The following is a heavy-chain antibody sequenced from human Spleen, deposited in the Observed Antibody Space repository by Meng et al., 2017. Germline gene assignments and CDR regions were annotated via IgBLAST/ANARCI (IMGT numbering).Heavy chain of an antibody. CDR1: GGSVGDYY. Sequence: QVQRKRWGAGLLKPSETLYLSCAVSGGSVGDYYWSWVRQPPGKGLEWIGEVNLSGTANNSPSLKSRVTIAADTSKNHISLNLTSVTAADTAVYYCATLGTTIDSWGQGTLVTVSS. V-gene: IGHV4-34*01. CDR2: VNLSGTA. D-gene: IGHD1-14*01. CDR3: ATLGTTIDS. J-gene: IGHJ4*02.